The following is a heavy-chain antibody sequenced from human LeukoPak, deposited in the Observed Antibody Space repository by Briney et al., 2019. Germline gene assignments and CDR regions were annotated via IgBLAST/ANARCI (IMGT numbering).Heavy chain of an antibody. D-gene: IGHD5-18*01. Sequence: GGSLRLSCAASGFIFSDSGMHWVRQASGKGLEWVGRIRSKANSYATAYAASVKGRFTISRDDSKNMAYLQMNSLKTEDTAVYYCIRFHVDSTMEVDYWGQGTLVTVSS. J-gene: IGHJ4*02. CDR1: GFIFSDSG. CDR2: IRSKANSYAT. V-gene: IGHV3-73*01. CDR3: IRFHVDSTMEVDY.